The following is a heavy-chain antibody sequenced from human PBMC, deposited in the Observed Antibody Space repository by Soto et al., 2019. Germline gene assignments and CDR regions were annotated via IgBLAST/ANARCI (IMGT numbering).Heavy chain of an antibody. CDR3: ARTPSSREWSDP. J-gene: IGHJ5*02. CDR2: IYYSGST. Sequence: SETLSLTCTVSGGSIRSGGYYWSWVRQSPRRGLEWIGNIYYSGSTYYNPSLKSRVTIXGXXSXNXFXVXXXPVTXAATAVYYCARTPSSREWSDPWGQGTLVTVSS. V-gene: IGHV4-31*03. D-gene: IGHD6-13*01. CDR1: GGSIRSGGYY.